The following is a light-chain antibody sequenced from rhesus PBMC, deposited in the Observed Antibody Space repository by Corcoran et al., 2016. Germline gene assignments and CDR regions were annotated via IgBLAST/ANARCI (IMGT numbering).Light chain of an antibody. J-gene: IGLJ1*01. V-gene: IGLV2-32*02. CDR2: EVN. CDR3: SSFAGNNNYI. CDR1: SSDIGTYNY. Sequence: QAALTQPRSVSGSPGQSVTISCTGTSSDIGTYNYVSWYQHNPGTAPKLMIYEVNKRPSGVSDRFSGSKSANTASLTISGRQAEDEADYYCSSFAGNNNYIFGGGTRLTVL.